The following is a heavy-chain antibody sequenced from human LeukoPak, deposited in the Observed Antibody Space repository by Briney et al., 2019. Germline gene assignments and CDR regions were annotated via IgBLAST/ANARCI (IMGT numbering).Heavy chain of an antibody. D-gene: IGHD1-26*01. CDR1: GFTPSSNW. CDR3: AKDSKVGATTGGYYYYGMDV. V-gene: IGHV3-74*01. J-gene: IGHJ6*02. CDR2: IDDVGSGT. Sequence: PGGSLRLSCAVSGFTPSSNWMHWVRQVPGKGLEWVSRIDDVGSGTSYADSVKGRFTISRDDAKNTLYLQMNSLRTEDTAVYYCAKDSKVGATTGGYYYYGMDVWGQGTTVTVSS.